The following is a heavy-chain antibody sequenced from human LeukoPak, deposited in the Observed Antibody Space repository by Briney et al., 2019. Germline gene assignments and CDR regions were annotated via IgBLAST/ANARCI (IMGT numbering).Heavy chain of an antibody. Sequence: ASETLSLTCTVSGGSITNYYWSWIRQPPGKGLEWIGYMSYSGSTNYNPSLNSPVSISVDTSKNQFSLKLSSVTVADTAVYYCARVPARRVVTTPTYFDYWGQGTLVTVSS. CDR3: ARVPARRVVTTPTYFDY. CDR2: MSYSGST. V-gene: IGHV4-59*01. D-gene: IGHD2-21*02. J-gene: IGHJ4*01. CDR1: GGSITNYY.